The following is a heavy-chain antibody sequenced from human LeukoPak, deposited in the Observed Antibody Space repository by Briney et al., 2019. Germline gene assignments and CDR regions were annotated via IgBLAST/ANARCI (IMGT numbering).Heavy chain of an antibody. CDR2: IYYSGST. CDR1: GGSISSYY. D-gene: IGHD6-13*01. V-gene: IGHV4-59*01. Sequence: SETLSLTCTVSGGSISSYYWSWIRQPPGKGLEWIGYIYYSGSTNYNPSLKSRVTISLDTSKNQFSLDLSSVTAADTAVYYCASRTGSSSTFHYWGQGTLVTVSS. CDR3: ASRTGSSSTFHY. J-gene: IGHJ4*02.